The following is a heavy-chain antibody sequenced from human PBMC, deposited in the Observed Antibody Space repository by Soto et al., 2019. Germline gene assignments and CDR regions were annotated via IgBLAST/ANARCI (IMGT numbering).Heavy chain of an antibody. CDR3: ASENYHWWSGYRLYGMDV. Sequence: ASVKVSCKASGYTFTGYYMHWVRQAPGQGLEWMGWINPNSGGTNYAQKFQGWVTMTRDTSISTAYMELSRLRSDDTAVYYCASENYHWWSGYRLYGMDVWGQGTTVTVSS. CDR1: GYTFTGYY. CDR2: INPNSGGT. D-gene: IGHD3-3*02. J-gene: IGHJ6*02. V-gene: IGHV1-2*04.